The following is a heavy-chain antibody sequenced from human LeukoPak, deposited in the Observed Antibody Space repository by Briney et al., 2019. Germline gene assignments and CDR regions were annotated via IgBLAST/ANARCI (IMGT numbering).Heavy chain of an antibody. Sequence: GGSLRLSCAASGFTFSSYEMNWVRQAPGKGLEWVSLIRSIVTSIDYVDSVKGRFTISRDNAKNSLYLQMNSLRAEDTAVYYCTRSGTYVFDFWGQGTLVTVSS. CDR2: IRSIVTSI. CDR3: TRSGTYVFDF. J-gene: IGHJ4*02. CDR1: GFTFSSYE. V-gene: IGHV3-48*03. D-gene: IGHD1-26*01.